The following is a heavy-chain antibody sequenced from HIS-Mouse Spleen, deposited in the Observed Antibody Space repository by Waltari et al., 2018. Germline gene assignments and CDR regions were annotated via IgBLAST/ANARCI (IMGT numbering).Heavy chain of an antibody. CDR2: ISGSGGST. V-gene: IGHV3-23*01. CDR1: GLTFSSYA. CDR3: AKGFIAAAGTDY. Sequence: VPLLESGGGVVPPGVSLRLPCAALGLTFSSYAMILVRQARGKGLEWVSAISGSGGSTYYADSVKGRFTISRDNSKNTLYLQMNSLRAEDTAVYYCAKGFIAAAGTDYWGQGTLVTVSS. D-gene: IGHD6-13*01. J-gene: IGHJ4*02.